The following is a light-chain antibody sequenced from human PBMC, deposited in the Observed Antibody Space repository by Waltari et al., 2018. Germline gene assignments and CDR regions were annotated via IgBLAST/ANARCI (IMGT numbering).Light chain of an antibody. CDR3: QQYNDWPPYT. CDR1: RHIGGS. J-gene: IGKJ2*01. CDR2: HAS. V-gene: IGKV3-15*01. Sequence: MTQSPDTLSMSAGESVTLSCRASRHIGGSLAWDQQTAGPAPRLLFYHASTRATGVADRFSAAGSGTDFTLTISSLRSEVSAVYYCQQYNDWPPYTFGQGTKLE.